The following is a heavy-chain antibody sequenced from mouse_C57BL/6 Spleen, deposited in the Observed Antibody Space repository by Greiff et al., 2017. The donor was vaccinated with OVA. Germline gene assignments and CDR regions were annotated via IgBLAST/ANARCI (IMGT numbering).Heavy chain of an antibody. CDR1: GFTFSDYY. CDR3: ARANWDAPFDY. CDR2: INYDGSST. D-gene: IGHD4-1*01. Sequence: EVKLMESEGGLVQPGSSMKLSCTASGFTFSDYYMAWVRQVPEKGLEWVANINYDGSSTYYLDSLKSRFIISRDNAKNILYLQMSSLKSEDTATYYCARANWDAPFDYWGQGTTLTVSS. V-gene: IGHV5-16*01. J-gene: IGHJ2*01.